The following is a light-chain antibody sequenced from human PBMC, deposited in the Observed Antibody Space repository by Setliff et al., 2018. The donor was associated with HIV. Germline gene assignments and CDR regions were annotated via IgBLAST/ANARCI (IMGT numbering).Light chain of an antibody. CDR3: QSHDSSLSGYV. J-gene: IGLJ1*01. CDR1: SSNIGASYD. V-gene: IGLV1-40*01. CDR2: DNN. Sequence: QSVLTQPPSVSGAPGQRVTISCTGSSSNIGASYDVHWYQQFPGTAPKLLIYDNNNRPSGVPDRFSGSKSGTSASLAITGLQAEDEADYYCQSHDSSLSGYVVGTGTKVTVL.